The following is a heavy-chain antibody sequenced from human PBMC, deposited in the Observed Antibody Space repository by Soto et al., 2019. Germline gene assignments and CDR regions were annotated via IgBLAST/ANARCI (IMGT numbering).Heavy chain of an antibody. D-gene: IGHD2-15*01. V-gene: IGHV1-46*01. CDR1: GYTFTSYY. CDR2: INPSGGST. Sequence: ASVKVSCKASGYTFTSYYMHWVRQAPGQGLEWMGIINPSGGSTSYAQKFQGRATMTRDTSASTVYMELSSLRSEDTAVYYCARDLSAWWSSIYYGMDVWGQGTTVTVSS. J-gene: IGHJ6*02. CDR3: ARDLSAWWSSIYYGMDV.